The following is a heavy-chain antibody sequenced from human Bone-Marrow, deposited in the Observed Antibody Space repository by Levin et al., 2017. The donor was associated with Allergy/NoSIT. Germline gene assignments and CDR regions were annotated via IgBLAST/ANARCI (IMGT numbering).Heavy chain of an antibody. J-gene: IGHJ4*02. Sequence: KQSGPTLVKPTQTLTLTCTFSGFSLTTTDVGVHWIRQPPGKALEWLAVIYWDDEKRYSPSLKNRLTITKDTSKNQVVLIMTNVDPVDTGTYYCARAVAPMGRSFDYWGQGTLVTASS. V-gene: IGHV2-5*02. CDR2: IYWDDEK. CDR3: ARAVAPMGRSFDY. D-gene: IGHD6-19*01. CDR1: GFSLTTTDVG.